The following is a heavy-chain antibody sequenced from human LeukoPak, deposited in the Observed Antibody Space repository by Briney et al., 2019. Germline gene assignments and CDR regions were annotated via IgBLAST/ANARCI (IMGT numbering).Heavy chain of an antibody. V-gene: IGHV3-21*04. CDR2: ISSSSSYI. CDR3: ARTGGTYYYDSSGYYEDY. D-gene: IGHD3-22*01. CDR1: GFTFSSYS. J-gene: IGHJ4*02. Sequence: GGSLRLSCAASGFTFSSYSMNWVRQAPGKGLEWVSSISSSSSYIYYADSVKGRFTISKDNSKNTLYLQMNSLRAEDTAVYYCARTGGTYYYDSSGYYEDYWGQGTLVTVSS.